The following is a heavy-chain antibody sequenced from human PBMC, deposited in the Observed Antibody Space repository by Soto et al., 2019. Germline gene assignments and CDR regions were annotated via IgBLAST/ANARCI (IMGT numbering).Heavy chain of an antibody. D-gene: IGHD2-2*01. CDR3: ARNQETQRANWFDP. CDR1: GGSVSSGSYY. J-gene: IGHJ5*02. CDR2: IYYSGST. Sequence: SETLSLTCTVSGGSVSSGSYYWSWIRQPPGKGLEWIGYIYYSGSTNYNPSLKSRVTISVDTSKNQFSLKLSSVTAADTAVYYCARNQETQRANWFDPWGQGTLVTVSS. V-gene: IGHV4-61*01.